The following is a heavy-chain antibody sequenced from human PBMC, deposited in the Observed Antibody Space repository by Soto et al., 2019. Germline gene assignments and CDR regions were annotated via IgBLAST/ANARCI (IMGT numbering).Heavy chain of an antibody. V-gene: IGHV3-23*01. CDR3: AKRPGSLVVAATTVDY. CDR2: ISGSGGST. Sequence: PGGSLRLSCAASGFTFSSYAMSWVRQSPGKGLEWVSAISGSGGSTYYADSVKGRFTISRDNSKNTLHLQMNSLRAEDTAVYYCAKRPGSLVVAATTVDYWGQGTLVTVSS. CDR1: GFTFSSYA. J-gene: IGHJ4*02. D-gene: IGHD2-15*01.